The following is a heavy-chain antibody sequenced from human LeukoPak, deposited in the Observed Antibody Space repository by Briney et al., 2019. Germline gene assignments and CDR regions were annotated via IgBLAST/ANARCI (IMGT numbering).Heavy chain of an antibody. CDR1: GFTFGDYA. V-gene: IGHV3-20*04. CDR3: ARDVTVVVPAASSYYYYYMDV. Sequence: GGSLRLSCTASGFTFGDYAVSWVRQAPGKGLEWVSGINWNGGSTGYADSVKGRFTTSRDNAKNSLYLQMNSLRAEDTALYYCARDVTVVVPAASSYYYYYMDVWGKGTTVTVSS. CDR2: INWNGGST. J-gene: IGHJ6*03. D-gene: IGHD2-2*01.